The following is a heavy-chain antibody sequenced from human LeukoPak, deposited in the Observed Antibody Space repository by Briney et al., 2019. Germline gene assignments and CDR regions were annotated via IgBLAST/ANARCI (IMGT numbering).Heavy chain of an antibody. CDR1: GFTFSSYE. D-gene: IGHD3-22*01. V-gene: IGHV3-48*03. CDR3: ARLFYYDSSGVYGMDV. Sequence: QPGGSLRLSCAASGFTFSSYEMNWVRQAPGKGLGWVSYISSSGSTIYYADSVKGRFTISRDNAENSLYLQMNSLRVEDTAVYYCARLFYYDSSGVYGMDVWGQGTTVTVSS. J-gene: IGHJ6*02. CDR2: ISSSGSTI.